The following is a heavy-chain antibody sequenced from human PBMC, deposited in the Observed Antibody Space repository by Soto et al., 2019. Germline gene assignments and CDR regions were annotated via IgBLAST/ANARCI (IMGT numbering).Heavy chain of an antibody. CDR3: ARSRHSGSYFFDY. Sequence: SDTLSLTCTASGGSISSGDYYWSWIRQPPGKGLEWIAYIHNTGSPYYNLSLKSRLTISIDTSKNHFSLRLSSVTAADTAVYFCARSRHSGSYFFDYWGQGILVTVS. CDR1: GGSISSGDYY. V-gene: IGHV4-30-4*02. D-gene: IGHD1-26*01. J-gene: IGHJ4*02. CDR2: IHNTGSP.